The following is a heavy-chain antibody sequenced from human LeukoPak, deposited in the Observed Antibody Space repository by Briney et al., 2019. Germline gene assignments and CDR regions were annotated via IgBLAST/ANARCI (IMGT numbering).Heavy chain of an antibody. CDR2: IIPILGIA. CDR3: AGNPGSGSYYSEFDY. CDR1: GGTFSSYA. Sequence: SVKVSCKASGGTFSSYAISWVRQAPGQGLEWMGRIIPILGIANYAQKFQGRVTITADKSTSTAYMELSSLRSEDTAVYYCAGNPGSGSYYSEFDYWGQGTLVTVSS. J-gene: IGHJ4*02. V-gene: IGHV1-69*04. D-gene: IGHD3-10*01.